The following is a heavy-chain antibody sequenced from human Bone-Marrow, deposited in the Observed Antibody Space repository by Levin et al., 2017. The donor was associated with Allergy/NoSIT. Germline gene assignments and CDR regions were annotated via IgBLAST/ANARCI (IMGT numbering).Heavy chain of an antibody. Sequence: ASVKVSCKASGYTFTSYGISWVRQAPGQGLEWMGWISAYNGNTNYAQKLQGRVTMTTDTSTSTAYMELRSLRSDDTAVYYCARTEFENIVVVVAATTFDYWGQGTLVTVSS. J-gene: IGHJ4*02. D-gene: IGHD2-15*01. CDR3: ARTEFENIVVVVAATTFDY. CDR2: ISAYNGNT. CDR1: GYTFTSYG. V-gene: IGHV1-18*01.